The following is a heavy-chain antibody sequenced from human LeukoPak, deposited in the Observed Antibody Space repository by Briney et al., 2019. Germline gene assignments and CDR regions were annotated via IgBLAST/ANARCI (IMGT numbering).Heavy chain of an antibody. CDR3: AKQNPPGSGYYDTYNCFDP. CDR2: ISGDGSGT. Sequence: PGGCLRLSCTASGFTFGDYFMHWVRQPPGKWLEWVSFISGDGSGTYYADSVKGRFTISRDNSKNYLFLHMSGLSAEDTALYYCAKQNPPGSGYYDTYNCFDPWGQGTLVTVAS. CDR1: GFTFGDYF. D-gene: IGHD5-12*01. V-gene: IGHV3-43*02. J-gene: IGHJ5*02.